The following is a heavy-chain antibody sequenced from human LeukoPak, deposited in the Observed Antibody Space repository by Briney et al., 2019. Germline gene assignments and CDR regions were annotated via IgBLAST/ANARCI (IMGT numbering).Heavy chain of an antibody. CDR2: IYHAGST. CDR3: ARFTSYYYDSSGYYYFDY. CDR1: GYSISSGYY. Sequence: KPSETLSLTCTVSGYSISSGYYWGWIRQSPGKGLEWIGSIYHAGSTFHNPSLKSRVTISVDKSKDQFSLKLSSVTAADTAVYYCARFTSYYYDSSGYYYFDYWGQGTLVTVSS. J-gene: IGHJ4*02. D-gene: IGHD3-22*01. V-gene: IGHV4-38-2*02.